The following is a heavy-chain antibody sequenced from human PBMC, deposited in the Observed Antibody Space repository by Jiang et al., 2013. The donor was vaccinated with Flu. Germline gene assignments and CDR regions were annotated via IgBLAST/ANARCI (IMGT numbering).Heavy chain of an antibody. Sequence: EWISYISYSGRTISYADSVKGRVYPSPGTTAKSSLYLQMSGLRAEDTAVYYCARPSHGDYTLEYWGQGTLVTVSS. V-gene: IGHV3-11*01. J-gene: IGHJ4*02. CDR2: ISYSGRTI. CDR3: ARPSHGDYTLEY. D-gene: IGHD4-17*01.